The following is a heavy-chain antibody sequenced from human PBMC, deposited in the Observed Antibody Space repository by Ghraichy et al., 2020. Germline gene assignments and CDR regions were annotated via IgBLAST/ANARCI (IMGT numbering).Heavy chain of an antibody. J-gene: IGHJ6*02. D-gene: IGHD2-15*01. Sequence: GGSLRLSCAASGFTFSSYSMNWVRQAPGKGLEWVSSISSSSYIYYADSVKGRFTISRDNAKNSLYLQMNSLRAEDTAVYYCARGLYTAALPYYYYGMDVWGQGTTVTVSS. CDR2: ISSSSYI. CDR1: GFTFSSYS. CDR3: ARGLYTAALPYYYYGMDV. V-gene: IGHV3-21*01.